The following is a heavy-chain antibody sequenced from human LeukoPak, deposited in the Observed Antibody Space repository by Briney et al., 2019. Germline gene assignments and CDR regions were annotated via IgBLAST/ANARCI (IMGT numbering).Heavy chain of an antibody. V-gene: IGHV1-46*01. CDR3: ARASSSSYRAHYYYYYMDV. CDR2: INLSGGST. D-gene: IGHD6-6*01. Sequence: ASVKVSCKASGYTFTSYYMHWVRQAPGLGLEWMGMINLSGGSTRYAQKFQGRVTMTRDTSTSTVYMELSSLRSEDTAVYYCARASSSSYRAHYYYYYMDVWGKGTTVTVSS. CDR1: GYTFTSYY. J-gene: IGHJ6*03.